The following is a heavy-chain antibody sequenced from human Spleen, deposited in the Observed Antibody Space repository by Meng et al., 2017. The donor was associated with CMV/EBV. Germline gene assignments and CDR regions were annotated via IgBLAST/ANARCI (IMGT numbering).Heavy chain of an antibody. J-gene: IGHJ4*02. V-gene: IGHV4-34*01. CDR1: GGSCSGYC. Sequence: VYGGSCSGYCWSWTGQPTGKGLEWIGEINHSGSNNYNPSLKSRVTISVDTSKNQFSLKLSSVTAADTAVYYCASLNYYDSSGYYWAYWGQGTLVTVSS. CDR3: ASLNYYDSSGYYWAY. CDR2: INHSGSN. D-gene: IGHD3-22*01.